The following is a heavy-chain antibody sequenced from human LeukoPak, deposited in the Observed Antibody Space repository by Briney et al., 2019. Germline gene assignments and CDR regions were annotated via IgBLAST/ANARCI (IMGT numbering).Heavy chain of an antibody. D-gene: IGHD3-22*01. CDR2: ISSSSSYV. J-gene: IGHJ4*02. CDR1: GFTFSSYS. Sequence: PGGPLRLSCAASGFTFSSYSMNWVRQAPGKGLEWVSSISSSSSYVYYADSVKGRFTISRDNAKNSLYLQMNSLRAEDTAVYYCARAYYDSSGYCFDYWGQGTLVTVSS. CDR3: ARAYYDSSGYCFDY. V-gene: IGHV3-21*01.